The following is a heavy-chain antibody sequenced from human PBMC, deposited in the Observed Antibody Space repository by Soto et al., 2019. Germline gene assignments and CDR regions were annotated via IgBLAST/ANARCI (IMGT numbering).Heavy chain of an antibody. CDR2: FDPEDGET. CDR3: ASQHSDGNGMDV. CDR1: GYTLTELS. Sequence: GASVKVSCKVSGYTLTELSMHWVRQAPGKGLEWMGGFDPEDGETIYAQKFQGRVTMTEDTSTDTAYMELSSLRSEDTAVYYCASQHSDGNGMDVWGQGTTVTVSS. V-gene: IGHV1-24*01. D-gene: IGHD3-3*02. J-gene: IGHJ6*02.